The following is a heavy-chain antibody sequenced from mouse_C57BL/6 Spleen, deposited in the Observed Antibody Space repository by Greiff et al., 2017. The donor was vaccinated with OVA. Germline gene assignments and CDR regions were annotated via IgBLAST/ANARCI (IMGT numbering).Heavy chain of an antibody. V-gene: IGHV1-85*01. CDR2: IYPRDGST. J-gene: IGHJ3*01. Sequence: VQLQQSGPELVKPGASVKLSCKASGYTFPSYDINWVKQRPGQGLGWIGWIYPRDGSTKANEKFEGKATLTVDTSSSTAYMELHSLTSEDSAVYFCARGGYGSSPAWFAYWGQGTLVTVSA. CDR1: GYTFPSYD. D-gene: IGHD1-1*01. CDR3: ARGGYGSSPAWFAY.